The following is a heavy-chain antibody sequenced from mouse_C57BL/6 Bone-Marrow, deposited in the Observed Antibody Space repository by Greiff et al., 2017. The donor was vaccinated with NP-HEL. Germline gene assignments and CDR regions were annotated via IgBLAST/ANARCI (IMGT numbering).Heavy chain of an antibody. CDR2: IWSGGST. CDR1: GFSLTSYG. J-gene: IGHJ4*01. D-gene: IGHD2-4*01. V-gene: IGHV2-2*02. CDR3: AIYYYEYDGGSYYAMDY. Sequence: QVQLKESGPGLVQPSQCLSITCTVSGFSLTSYGVHWVRQSPGKGLEWLGVIWSGGSTDYNAAFIYRLSISKDNSKTQVFFKMNSLQANDTAIYYCAIYYYEYDGGSYYAMDYWCQGTSVTVSA.